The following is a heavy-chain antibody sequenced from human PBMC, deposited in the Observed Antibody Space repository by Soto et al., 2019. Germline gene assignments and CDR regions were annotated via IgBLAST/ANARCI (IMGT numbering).Heavy chain of an antibody. D-gene: IGHD2-2*02. CDR3: ARHDCSSTRCYNFGMDV. V-gene: IGHV5-10-1*01. CDR1: GYIFTNYW. CDR2: IDPSDSYI. J-gene: IGHJ6*02. Sequence: GESLKISCKGSGYIFTNYWISCFLQMPVKGLEWMGRIDPSDSYIKYSPSFQGHVTISADNSISTAYLQWSSLKASDTAMYYCARHDCSSTRCYNFGMDVWGQGTTVTVSS.